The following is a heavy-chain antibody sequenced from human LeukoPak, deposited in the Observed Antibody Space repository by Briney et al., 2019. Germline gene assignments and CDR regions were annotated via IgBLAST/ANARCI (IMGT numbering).Heavy chain of an antibody. V-gene: IGHV4-39*01. CDR2: IEYSGSI. Sequence: SETLSLICSVSGGSIGSRYHYWGWIRQPPGKGLEWIGSIEYSGSIYYNPPLKSRVIMSVDTSKKQFSLKVTSVTAADTAVYYCARLAHSSGYLAFDYWGQGTLVTVSS. CDR1: GGSIGSRYHY. D-gene: IGHD6-19*01. J-gene: IGHJ4*02. CDR3: ARLAHSSGYLAFDY.